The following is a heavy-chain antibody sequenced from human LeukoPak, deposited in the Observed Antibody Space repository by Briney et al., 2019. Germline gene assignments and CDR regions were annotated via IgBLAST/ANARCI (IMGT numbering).Heavy chain of an antibody. J-gene: IGHJ4*02. CDR2: INPNTGDT. Sequence: GASVKVSCKASGYTFTGYFIHWVRQAPGQGFEWMGCINPNTGDTNCAQKFQGRVIMTRDTSISTAYMELSRLTSDDTALHYCAKDVKVAIILDYWGQGTLVTVSS. CDR1: GYTFTGYF. V-gene: IGHV1-2*02. CDR3: AKDVKVAIILDY. D-gene: IGHD2-2*02.